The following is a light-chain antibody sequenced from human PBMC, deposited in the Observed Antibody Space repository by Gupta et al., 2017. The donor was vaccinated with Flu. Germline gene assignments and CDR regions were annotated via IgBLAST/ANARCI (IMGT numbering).Light chain of an antibody. CDR2: KDT. CDR1: NLGDKY. J-gene: IGLJ1*01. V-gene: IGLV3-1*01. Sequence: SPGKTASITCSGDNLGDKYACWYQQKPGQYPLLVIYKDTKRPAGIPGRFSGSNSGNTATLTISGAQAMDEADYYCQGWYSTTGVFGTGTKVTVL. CDR3: QGWYSTTGV.